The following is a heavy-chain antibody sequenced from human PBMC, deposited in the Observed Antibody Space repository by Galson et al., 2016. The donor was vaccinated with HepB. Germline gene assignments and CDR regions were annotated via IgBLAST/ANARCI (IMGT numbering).Heavy chain of an antibody. D-gene: IGHD4-23*01. CDR2: LWLNGRDK. J-gene: IGHJ6*02. CDR3: AREVAGSAVVYHYYGLDF. CDR1: GFAFDTFG. V-gene: IGHV3-33*01. Sequence: SLRLSCAASGFAFDTFGIHWVRQAPGRGLEWVAALWLNGRDKFYAESVKGRFVVSGDSSKNTVYLQMNSLRVDDTAVYYCAREVAGSAVVYHYYGLDFWGQGTTVSVTS.